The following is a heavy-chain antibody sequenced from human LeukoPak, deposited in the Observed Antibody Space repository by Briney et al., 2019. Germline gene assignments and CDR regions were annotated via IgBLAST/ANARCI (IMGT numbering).Heavy chain of an antibody. CDR1: GGSFSGYY. D-gene: IGHD6-13*01. V-gene: IGHV4-34*01. CDR2: INHSGST. CDR3: ARGHRNSWPRTYYFDY. Sequence: SETLSLTCAVYGGSFSGYYWSWIRQPPGKGLEWIGEINHSGSTNYNPSLKSRVTISVDTSKNQFSLKLSSVTAADTAVYYCARGHRNSWPRTYYFDYWGQGTLVTVSS. J-gene: IGHJ4*02.